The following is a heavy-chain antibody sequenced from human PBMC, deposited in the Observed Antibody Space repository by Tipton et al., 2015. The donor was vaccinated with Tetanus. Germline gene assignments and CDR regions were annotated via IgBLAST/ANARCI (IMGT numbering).Heavy chain of an antibody. CDR3: ARANYDSFKKGPFDS. D-gene: IGHD3-3*01. J-gene: IGHJ4*02. V-gene: IGHV4-4*02. CDR2: IFHNGTT. Sequence: TLSLTCSVSGVSISTTNYWTWVRQPPGKGLEWIAEIFHNGTTNYNPSFKGRVTMSLDRSKNQFSLNLHSVTAADTAVYYCARANYDSFKKGPFDSWGQGSLVIVSS. CDR1: GVSISTTNY.